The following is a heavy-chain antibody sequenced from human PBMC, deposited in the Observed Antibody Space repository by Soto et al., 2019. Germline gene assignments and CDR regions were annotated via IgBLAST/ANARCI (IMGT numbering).Heavy chain of an antibody. CDR3: ARVASHVTICGVVTPYYYGMDV. D-gene: IGHD3-3*01. CDR1: GPSTRSYY. V-gene: IGHV4-59*01. Sequence: ESLSPTCPVSGPSTRSYYWSWIRQPPGKGLEWIGYIYYSGSTNYNPSLKSRVTISVDTSKNQFSLKLSSVTAADTAVYSCARVASHVTICGVVTPYYYGMDVWGQGTTVTVSS. J-gene: IGHJ6*02. CDR2: IYYSGST.